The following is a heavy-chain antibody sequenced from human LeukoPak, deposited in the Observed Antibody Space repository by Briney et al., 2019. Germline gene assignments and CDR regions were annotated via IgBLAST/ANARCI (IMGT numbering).Heavy chain of an antibody. CDR1: GGSISSYY. CDR3: AREAWAPYRSGWYDYYYMDV. V-gene: IGHV4-59*01. J-gene: IGHJ6*03. D-gene: IGHD6-19*01. CDR2: TYYSGST. Sequence: PSETLSLTCTVSGGSISSYYWSWIRQPPGKGLEWLGYTYYSGSTNYNPSLKSRVTISVDTSKNQFSLKLSSVTAADTAVYYCAREAWAPYRSGWYDYYYMDVWGKGTTVTVSS.